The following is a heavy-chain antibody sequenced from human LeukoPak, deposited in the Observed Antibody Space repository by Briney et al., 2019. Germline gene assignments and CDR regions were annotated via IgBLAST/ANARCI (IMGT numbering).Heavy chain of an antibody. CDR2: IYYSGST. D-gene: IGHD3-16*01. Sequence: SETLSLTCTVSGGSISSGGYYWSWIRQHPGKGLEWIGYIYYSGSTYYNPSLKSRVTISVDTSKNQFSLKLSSVTAADTAVYYCARSIMITFRGENRFDPWGQVTLVTVSS. J-gene: IGHJ5*02. CDR3: ARSIMITFRGENRFDP. CDR1: GGSISSGGYY. V-gene: IGHV4-31*03.